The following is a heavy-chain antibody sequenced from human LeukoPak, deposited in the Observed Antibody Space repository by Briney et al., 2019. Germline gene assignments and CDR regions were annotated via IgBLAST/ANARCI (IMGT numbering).Heavy chain of an antibody. CDR1: DDSITMYY. CDR2: VDHTGST. D-gene: IGHD1-1*01. J-gene: IGHJ6*03. CDR3: ARGRVSSSTWYSTYYYYFYMDV. V-gene: IGHV4-59*01. Sequence: SSETLSLTCTVSDDSITMYYWTWIRQPPGKGLEWIGYVDHTGSTNFNPSLNGRVSISRDTTKNLFSLRLRSVTAADTAVYFCARGRVSSSTWYSTYYYYFYMDVWGKGTTVTVSS.